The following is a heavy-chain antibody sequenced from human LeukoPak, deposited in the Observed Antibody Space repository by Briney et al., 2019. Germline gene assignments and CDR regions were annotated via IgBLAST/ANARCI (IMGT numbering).Heavy chain of an antibody. CDR2: IYYSGST. J-gene: IGHJ4*02. CDR3: ARVGRGHDSSGYYYLAPFDY. V-gene: IGHV4-59*01. D-gene: IGHD3-22*01. CDR1: GGSISSYY. Sequence: PSETLSLTCTVSGGSISSYYWSWIRQPPGKGLEWIGYIYYSGSTNYNPSLKSRVTISVDTSKNQFSLKLSSVTAADTAVYYCARVGRGHDSSGYYYLAPFDYWGQGTLVTVSS.